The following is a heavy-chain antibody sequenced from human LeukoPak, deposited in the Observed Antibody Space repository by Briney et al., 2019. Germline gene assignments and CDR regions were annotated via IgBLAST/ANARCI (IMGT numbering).Heavy chain of an antibody. CDR1: GGSISSYY. J-gene: IGHJ3*02. CDR2: IYYSGST. D-gene: IGHD3-16*02. CDR3: ARGDDPRALNAFDI. Sequence: SETLSLTCTVSGGSISSYYWSCIRQPPGKGLEWIGYIYYSGSTNYNPSLKSRVTISVDTSKKQFSLKLSSVTAADTAVYYCARGDDPRALNAFDIWGQGTMVTVSS. V-gene: IGHV4-59*01.